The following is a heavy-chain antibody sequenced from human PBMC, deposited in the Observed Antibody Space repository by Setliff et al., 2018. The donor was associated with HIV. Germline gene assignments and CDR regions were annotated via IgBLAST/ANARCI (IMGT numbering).Heavy chain of an antibody. J-gene: IGHJ3*02. D-gene: IGHD4-4*01. CDR2: IHYSGKI. V-gene: IGHV4-34*10. CDR3: ARTVPHSAAQDAFDI. CDR1: GESFSGYY. Sequence: PSETLSLTCAVYGESFSGYYWTWIRQPPGKGLEWIGNIHYSGKIYYDPSLNSRVTLSADTSKNQLSLKLTSVTAEDTGVYYCARTVPHSAAQDAFDIWGQGTVVTVSS.